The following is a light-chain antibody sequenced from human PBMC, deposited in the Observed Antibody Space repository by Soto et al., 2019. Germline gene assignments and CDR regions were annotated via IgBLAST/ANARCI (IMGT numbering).Light chain of an antibody. Sequence: DIQMTKSPSTLSGSVGDRVTITCRASQTISSWLAWYQQKPGKAPKLLIYKASTLKSGVPSRFSGSGSGTEVTLTNSSLQPDDFATYYCQHYNSYSEAFGQGTKVELK. J-gene: IGKJ1*01. CDR1: QTISSW. CDR3: QHYNSYSEA. V-gene: IGKV1-5*03. CDR2: KAS.